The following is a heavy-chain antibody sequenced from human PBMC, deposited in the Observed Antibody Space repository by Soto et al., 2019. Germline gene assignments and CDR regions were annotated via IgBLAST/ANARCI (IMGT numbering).Heavy chain of an antibody. CDR1: GYTFTSYD. V-gene: IGHV1-8*01. D-gene: IGHD3-9*01. CDR3: ARGRREYDILTGYPLKYNWFDP. Sequence: ASVKVSCKASGYTFTSYDINWVRQATGQGLEWMGWMNPNSGNTGYAQKFQGRVTMTRNTSISTAYMELSSLRFEDTAVYYCARGRREYDILTGYPLKYNWFDPWGQGTLVTVSS. CDR2: MNPNSGNT. J-gene: IGHJ5*02.